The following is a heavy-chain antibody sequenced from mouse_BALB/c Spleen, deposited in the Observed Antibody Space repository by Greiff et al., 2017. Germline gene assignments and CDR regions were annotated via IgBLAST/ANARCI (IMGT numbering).Heavy chain of an antibody. Sequence: QVQLQQSGAELAKPGASVKMSCKASGYTFTSYWMHWVKQRPGQGLEWIGYINHSTGYTEYKQKFKDKATLTADKSSSTAYMQLSSLTSEDSAVYYCARTATAMDYWGQGTSVTVSS. V-gene: IGHV1-7*01. D-gene: IGHD1-2*01. CDR1: GYTFTSYW. J-gene: IGHJ4*01. CDR3: ARTATAMDY. CDR2: INHSTGYT.